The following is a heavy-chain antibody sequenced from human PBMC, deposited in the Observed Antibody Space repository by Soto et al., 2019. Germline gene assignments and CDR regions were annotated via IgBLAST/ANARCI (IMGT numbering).Heavy chain of an antibody. CDR2: IIRIFGTA. CDR1: GGTFSSYA. Sequence: QEQLVQSGAEVKKPGSSVKVSCKASGGTFSSYAISWVRQAPGQGLERMGGIIRIFGTANYAQKFQGRVTITADESTSTAYMELSSLRSEDTAVYYCARARRYYDSSGYYYLLVVAAVDIWGQGTMVTVSS. J-gene: IGHJ3*02. CDR3: ARARRYYDSSGYYYLLVVAAVDI. D-gene: IGHD3-22*01. V-gene: IGHV1-69*01.